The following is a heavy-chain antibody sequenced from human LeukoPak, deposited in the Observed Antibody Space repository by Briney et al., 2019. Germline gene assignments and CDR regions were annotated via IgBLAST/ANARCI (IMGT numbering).Heavy chain of an antibody. D-gene: IGHD6-13*01. J-gene: IGHJ4*02. CDR2: IYTSGST. CDR3: ARDVVAAAGTWDY. CDR1: GGSISSFY. Sequence: SQTMSLTSTVAGGSISSFYWSWIRQPAGKGLEWIGRIYTSGSTNYNPSLKSRVTMSVDTSKNQFSLKLSSVSAADTAVYYCARDVVAAAGTWDYWGQGTLVTVSS. V-gene: IGHV4-4*07.